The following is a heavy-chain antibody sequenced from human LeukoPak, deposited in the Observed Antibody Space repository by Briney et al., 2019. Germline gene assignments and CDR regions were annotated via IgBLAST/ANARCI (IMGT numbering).Heavy chain of an antibody. J-gene: IGHJ4*02. V-gene: IGHV4-34*01. D-gene: IGHD5-24*01. CDR3: ARAGEDGYNAFDY. Sequence: SETLSLTCAVYGGSFSGYYWSWIRQPPGKGLEWIGEINHSGSTNYNPSLKSRVTISVDTSKNQFSLKLSSVTAADTAVYYCARAGEDGYNAFDYWGQGTLVTVSS. CDR1: GGSFSGYY. CDR2: INHSGST.